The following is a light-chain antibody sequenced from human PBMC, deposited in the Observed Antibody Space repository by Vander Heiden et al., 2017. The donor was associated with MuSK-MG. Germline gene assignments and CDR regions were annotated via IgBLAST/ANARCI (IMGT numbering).Light chain of an antibody. Sequence: AIRLTQSPSSFSASTGDRVTITCRASQGISTYLAWYKQKPGKAPKLLIYVASTLQSGVPSRFSGSGSGTDFTLTISCLQSEDFATYYCQQDDSYPYTFGQGTKLEIK. V-gene: IGKV1-8*01. CDR2: VAS. CDR3: QQDDSYPYT. J-gene: IGKJ2*01. CDR1: QGISTY.